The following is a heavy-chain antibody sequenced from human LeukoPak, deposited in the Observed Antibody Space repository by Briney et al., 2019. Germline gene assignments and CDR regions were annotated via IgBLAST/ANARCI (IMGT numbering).Heavy chain of an antibody. V-gene: IGHV1-46*01. CDR2: INPSSGST. CDR1: GYIFTSFH. CDR3: ARGTRVYDSGRDFDF. Sequence: ASVKVSCKTSGYIFTSFHIHWVRQAPGHGLEWMALINPSSGSTKNAQKFQGRVTMTRDMSTGTVYMELSSLRSEHTAVYYCARGTRVYDSGRDFDFRGQGTLVTVSS. J-gene: IGHJ4*02. D-gene: IGHD3-10*01.